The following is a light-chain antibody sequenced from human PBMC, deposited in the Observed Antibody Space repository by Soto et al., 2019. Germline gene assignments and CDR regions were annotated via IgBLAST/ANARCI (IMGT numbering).Light chain of an antibody. CDR1: ESVDSSY. Sequence: EIVLTQSPGTLSLSPGERATLSCRASESVDSSYLAWYQQKPGQAPGLLMYAAGTRATGIPDRFSGSGSGTDFTLTISRLEPEDYAVYYCQQYGSSPRTFGQGTKLEIK. CDR2: AAG. V-gene: IGKV3-20*01. CDR3: QQYGSSPRT. J-gene: IGKJ2*01.